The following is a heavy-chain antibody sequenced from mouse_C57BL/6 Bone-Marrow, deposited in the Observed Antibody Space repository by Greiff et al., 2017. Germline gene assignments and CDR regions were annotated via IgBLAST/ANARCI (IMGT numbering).Heavy chain of an antibody. V-gene: IGHV1-55*01. CDR1: GYTFTSYW. CDR2: IYPGSGST. CDR3: ARSPLYYERGDYYAMDY. J-gene: IGHJ4*01. Sequence: QVQLQQPGAELVKTGASVKMSCKASGYTFTSYWITWVKQRPGQGLEWIGDIYPGSGSTNYNEKFKSKATLTVDTSSSTAYMQLSSLTSEDSAVYYCARSPLYYERGDYYAMDYWGQGTSVTVSS. D-gene: IGHD2-4*01.